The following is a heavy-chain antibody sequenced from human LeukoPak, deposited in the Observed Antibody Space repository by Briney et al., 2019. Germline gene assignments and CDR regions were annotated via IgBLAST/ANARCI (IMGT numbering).Heavy chain of an antibody. D-gene: IGHD6-13*01. CDR3: AKAPSYSSSFDY. J-gene: IGHJ4*02. CDR2: ISSSGSTI. Sequence: PGGSLRLSCAASGFTFSSYEMNWVRQAPGKGLEWVSYISSSGSTIYYADSVKGRFTISRDNSKNTLYLQMNSLRAEDTAVYYCAKAPSYSSSFDYWGQGTLVTVSS. V-gene: IGHV3-48*03. CDR1: GFTFSSYE.